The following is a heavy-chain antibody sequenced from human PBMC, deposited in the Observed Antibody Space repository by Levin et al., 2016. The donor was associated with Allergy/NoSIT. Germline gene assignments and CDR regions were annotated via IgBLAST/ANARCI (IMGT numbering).Heavy chain of an antibody. J-gene: IGHJ6*02. Sequence: ASVKVSCKASGYTFTSYAMNWVRQAPGQGLEWMGWINTNTGNPTYAQGFTGRFVFSLDTSVSTAYLQISSLKAEDTAVYYCARVWHGGDYYYYYGMDVWGQGTTVTVSS. D-gene: IGHD5-24*01. V-gene: IGHV7-4-1*02. CDR3: ARVWHGGDYYYYYGMDV. CDR2: INTNTGNP. CDR1: GYTFTSYA.